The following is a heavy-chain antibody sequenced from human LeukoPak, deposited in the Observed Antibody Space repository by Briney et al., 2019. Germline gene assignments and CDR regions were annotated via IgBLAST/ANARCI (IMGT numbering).Heavy chain of an antibody. J-gene: IGHJ4*02. CDR1: GFTFSRYW. CDR2: IKQDGSEK. Sequence: GGSLRLSCAASGFTFSRYWMSWVRQAPGKGLEWVANIKQDGSEKHYVDSVKARFTISRDNVKNSLYLQMNSLRAEDTAVYYCARGKDWYDYWGQGTLVTVSS. CDR3: ARGKDWYDY. V-gene: IGHV3-7*03. D-gene: IGHD3-9*01.